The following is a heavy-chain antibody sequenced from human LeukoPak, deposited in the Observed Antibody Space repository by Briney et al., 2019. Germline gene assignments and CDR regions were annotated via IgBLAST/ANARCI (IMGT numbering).Heavy chain of an antibody. J-gene: IGHJ4*02. V-gene: IGHV3-7*04. CDR3: TRALDY. CDR1: GFTFSNFW. CDR2: INQNGGEK. Sequence: GGSLRLFCATSGFTFSNFWMDWVRQAPGKGLEWVANINQNGGEKYYADSVKGRFTISRDNAKNSLYLQMNSLRVEDTAVYYCTRALDYWGQGTLVTVSS.